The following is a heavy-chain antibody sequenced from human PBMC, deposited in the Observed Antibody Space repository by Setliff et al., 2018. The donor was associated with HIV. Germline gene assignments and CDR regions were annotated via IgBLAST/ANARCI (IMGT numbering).Heavy chain of an antibody. CDR2: IYTDGST. CDR3: ARDARWLQFPYFDY. Sequence: PSETLSLTCTVSGGSITSGNYFWTWIRQPAGKGLEWIGHIYTDGSTNYNPSFRSRVTISVDSSKNQFSLKLSSVTAADTAVYYYARDARWLQFPYFDYWGQGALVTVSS. J-gene: IGHJ4*01. V-gene: IGHV4-61*09. D-gene: IGHD5-12*01. CDR1: GGSITSGNYF.